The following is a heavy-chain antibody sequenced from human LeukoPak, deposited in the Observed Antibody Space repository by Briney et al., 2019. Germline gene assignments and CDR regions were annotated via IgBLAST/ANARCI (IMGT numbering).Heavy chain of an antibody. Sequence: PGGSLRLSCAASGFTFNNYPMHWVRQAPGKGLEWVALLSYDGTKKYYADSVKGRFTIFRDNSRNTLFLQMSSLRPDDTALYYCASRYASNWYVFGAWGQGTLVTVSS. CDR2: LSYDGTKK. CDR1: GFTFNNYP. J-gene: IGHJ5*02. V-gene: IGHV3-30*04. CDR3: ASRYASNWYVFGA. D-gene: IGHD6-13*01.